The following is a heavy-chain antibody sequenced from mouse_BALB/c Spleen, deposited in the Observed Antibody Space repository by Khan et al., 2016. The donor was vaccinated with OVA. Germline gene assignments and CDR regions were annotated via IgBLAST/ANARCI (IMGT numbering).Heavy chain of an antibody. CDR2: INPSNGYT. Sequence: QVQLKESGAELARPGASVKMSCKASGYTFTSYTIHWIKLRPGQGLEWIGFINPSNGYTNYNQKFKDKGTLTADKSSTTVYMQLSSLTSDDSAVYNCVRDGAYHRNDGWFAYWGQGTLVTVSA. D-gene: IGHD2-14*01. CDR3: VRDGAYHRNDGWFAY. CDR1: GYTFTSYT. J-gene: IGHJ3*01. V-gene: IGHV1-4*01.